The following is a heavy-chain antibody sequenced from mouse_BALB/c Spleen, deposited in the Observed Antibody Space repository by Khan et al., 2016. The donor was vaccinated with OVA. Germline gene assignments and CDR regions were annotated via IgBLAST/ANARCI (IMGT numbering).Heavy chain of an antibody. V-gene: IGHV1-7*01. CDR3: ARDRIDY. CDR1: GYTFTSYW. Sequence: QVQLKQSGAELVKPGASVKMSCTASGYTFTSYWMHWIKQRPGQGLEWIGYINPTSGYTDYNQKFKDKATLTADKSSSTAYMQLSSLTSDDSAVYYWARDRIDYWGQGTALTVSS. CDR2: INPTSGYT. J-gene: IGHJ2*01.